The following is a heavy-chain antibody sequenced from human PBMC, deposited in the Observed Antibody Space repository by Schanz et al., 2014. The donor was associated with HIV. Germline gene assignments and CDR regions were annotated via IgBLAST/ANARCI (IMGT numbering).Heavy chain of an antibody. V-gene: IGHV3-30*04. Sequence: QVQLVESGGGVVQPGRSLRLSCAASGFTFSTYAMHWVRQAPGKGLEWVALISYDGSNKYYTDSVKGRFTISRDSSKNTLYLQMNSLRAEDTAVYYCARDAASHSYGSTMDVWGQGTTVTVSS. J-gene: IGHJ6*02. D-gene: IGHD5-18*01. CDR2: ISYDGSNK. CDR3: ARDAASHSYGSTMDV. CDR1: GFTFSTYA.